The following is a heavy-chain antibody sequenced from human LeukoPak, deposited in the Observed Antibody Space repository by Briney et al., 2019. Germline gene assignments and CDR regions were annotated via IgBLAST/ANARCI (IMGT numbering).Heavy chain of an antibody. CDR2: IYHSGST. J-gene: IGHJ4*02. Sequence: SETLSLTCAVSGGTISSGGYSWSWIRQPPGKGLEWIGYIYHSGSTYYNPSLKSRVTISVDRSKNQFSLKLSSVTAADTAVYYCARTDSSYRGYFGYWGQGTLVTVSS. CDR3: ARTDSSYRGYFGY. CDR1: GGTISSGGYS. D-gene: IGHD3-22*01. V-gene: IGHV4-30-2*01.